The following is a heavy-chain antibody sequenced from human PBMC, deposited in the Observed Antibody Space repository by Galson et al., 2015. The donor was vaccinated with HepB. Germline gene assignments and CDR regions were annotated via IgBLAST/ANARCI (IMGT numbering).Heavy chain of an antibody. D-gene: IGHD6-19*01. CDR1: GFTFSSYW. Sequence: SLRLSCAASGFTFSSYWMSWVRQAPGKGLEWVANIKQDGSEKYYVDSVKGRFTISRDNAKNSLYLQMNSLRAEDTAVYYCARSEQWLAPIYYYYYGMDVWGQGTMVTVSS. CDR2: IKQDGSEK. V-gene: IGHV3-7*01. CDR3: ARSEQWLAPIYYYYYGMDV. J-gene: IGHJ6*02.